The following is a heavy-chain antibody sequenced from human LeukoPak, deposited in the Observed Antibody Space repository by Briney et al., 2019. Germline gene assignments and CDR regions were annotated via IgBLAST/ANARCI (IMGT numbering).Heavy chain of an antibody. CDR1: GFTSSAYW. Sequence: GGSLRLSCAASGFTSSAYWMHWVRQVPGKGLVWVSRINSDMSTTNYADSVKGRFTISRDNAKNTIYLQMNSLRAEDTAVYYCARHGHHGDHDYWGQGTLVTVSS. CDR3: ARHGHHGDHDY. CDR2: INSDMSTT. J-gene: IGHJ4*02. D-gene: IGHD2-21*02. V-gene: IGHV3-74*01.